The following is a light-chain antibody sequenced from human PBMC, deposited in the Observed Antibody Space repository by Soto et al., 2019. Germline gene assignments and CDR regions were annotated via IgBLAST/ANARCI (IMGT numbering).Light chain of an antibody. CDR3: QQLNSYPNT. CDR1: QGTSSY. CDR2: AAS. J-gene: IGKJ2*01. V-gene: IGKV1-9*01. Sequence: DIQLTQSPSFLSASVGDRVIITCRASQGTSSYLAWYQQKPGKAPNLLIYAASTLQSGVPSRFSGSGSGTEFTLTISSLQPEDFATYYCQQLNSYPNTFGQGTKLEIK.